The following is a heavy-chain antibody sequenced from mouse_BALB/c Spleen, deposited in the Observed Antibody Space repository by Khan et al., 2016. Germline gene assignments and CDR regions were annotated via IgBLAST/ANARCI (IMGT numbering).Heavy chain of an antibody. V-gene: IGHV2-6-1*01. CDR1: GFSLTIYG. J-gene: IGHJ4*01. Sequence: QVQLKESGPGLVAPSQSLSITCTISGFSLTIYGVHWVRQPPGKGLEWLVVIWSDGSSTYNSALKSRLSISKDNSKSQVFLNMNSLQTDDTAMYXCVRQTRRGSSYTMDYWGQGTSVTVSS. CDR2: IWSDGSS. CDR3: VRQTRRGSSYTMDY.